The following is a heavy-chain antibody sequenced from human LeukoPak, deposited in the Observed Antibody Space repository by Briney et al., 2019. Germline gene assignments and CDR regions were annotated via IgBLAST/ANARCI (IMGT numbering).Heavy chain of an antibody. CDR3: ARGRSGYRNFDY. J-gene: IGHJ4*02. V-gene: IGHV4-31*03. CDR2: IYYSGST. CDR1: GGSISSGGYY. Sequence: SQTLSLTCTVSGGSISSGGYYWSWIRQHPGKGLEWIGYIYYSGSTYYNPSLKSRVTISVDTSKNQLSLKLSSVTAADTAVYYCARGRSGYRNFDYWGQGTLVTVSS. D-gene: IGHD5-18*01.